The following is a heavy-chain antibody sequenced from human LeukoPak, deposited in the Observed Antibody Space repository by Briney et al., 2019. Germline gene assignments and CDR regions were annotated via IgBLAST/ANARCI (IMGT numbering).Heavy chain of an antibody. V-gene: IGHV4-39*01. Sequence: RSETLSLTCTASGGPISSSIHYWGWIRQPPGKGPEWIATIHYTGTTFYNPSLKSRVTIFVDTSKNQFFLKLSSVAAADTAMYYCARQTTGSYQWTFDYWGQGALVTVSS. CDR2: IHYTGTT. D-gene: IGHD1-26*01. CDR1: GGPISSSIHY. J-gene: IGHJ4*02. CDR3: ARQTTGSYQWTFDY.